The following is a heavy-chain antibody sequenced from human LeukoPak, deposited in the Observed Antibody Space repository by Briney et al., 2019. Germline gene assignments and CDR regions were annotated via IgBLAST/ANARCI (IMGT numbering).Heavy chain of an antibody. CDR1: GYTFTSYG. J-gene: IGHJ3*02. D-gene: IGHD3-22*01. CDR2: ISAYNGNT. CDR3: ARRPTSVGAYYYDSSGYYEDAFDI. Sequence: GASVKVSCKASGYTFTSYGISWVRQAPGQGLEWMGWISAYNGNTNYAQKLQGRVTMTTDTSTSTAYMELRSLRSDDTAVYYCARRPTSVGAYYYDSSGYYEDAFDIWGQGTMVTVSS. V-gene: IGHV1-18*01.